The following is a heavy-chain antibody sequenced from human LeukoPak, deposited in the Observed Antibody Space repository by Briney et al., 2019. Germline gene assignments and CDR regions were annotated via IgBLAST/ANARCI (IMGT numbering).Heavy chain of an antibody. D-gene: IGHD2-21*02. Sequence: SETLSLTCAVSGGSVNSGSYYWSWIRQHPGKGLEWIGYIYYTGVTNYNPSLKSRVTISVDTSKNQFSLNLNSVTAADTAVYYCATSQCGSDCYLAGDYWGQGTLVTVSS. J-gene: IGHJ4*02. CDR2: IYYTGVT. V-gene: IGHV4-61*01. CDR1: GGSVNSGSYY. CDR3: ATSQCGSDCYLAGDY.